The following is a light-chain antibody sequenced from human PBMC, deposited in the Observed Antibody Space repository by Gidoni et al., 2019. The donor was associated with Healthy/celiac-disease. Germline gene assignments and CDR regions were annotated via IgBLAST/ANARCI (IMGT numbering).Light chain of an antibody. CDR1: QSVSSN. V-gene: IGKV3-15*01. CDR2: GAS. J-gene: IGKJ1*01. Sequence: EIVMTQCPATLSVSPGERATLSCRASQSVSSNLAWYQQKPGQAPRLHIYGASTRATGIPARFSGSGSGTEFTLTISSLQSEDFAVYYCQQYNNWPPTWTFXQXTKVEIK. CDR3: QQYNNWPPTWT.